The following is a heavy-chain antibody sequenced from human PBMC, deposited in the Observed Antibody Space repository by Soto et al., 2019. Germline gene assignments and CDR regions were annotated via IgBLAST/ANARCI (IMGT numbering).Heavy chain of an antibody. CDR3: AKEGGLSGSYYISSSYYFDC. CDR1: GFTFSSYG. CDR2: ISYDGSNT. Sequence: QVQLVESGGGVVQPGRSLRLSCVASGFTFSSYGMHWVRQAPGKGLEWVAIISYDGSNTYYADSVKGRFTISRDNSKNTMYLQLNSLRAEDTSVYCCAKEGGLSGSYYISSSYYFDCWGQGTLVTVSS. D-gene: IGHD1-26*01. J-gene: IGHJ4*02. V-gene: IGHV3-30*18.